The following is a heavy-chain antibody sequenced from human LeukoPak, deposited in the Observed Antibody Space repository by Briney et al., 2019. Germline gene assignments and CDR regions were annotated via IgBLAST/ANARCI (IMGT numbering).Heavy chain of an antibody. D-gene: IGHD6-13*01. V-gene: IGHV3-23*01. CDR3: AKDASSWYY. J-gene: IGHJ4*02. CDR1: GFAFGSSA. CDR2: ITGGGGST. Sequence: PGGSLRLSCAASGFAFGSSAMSWVRQPPGKGLQWVSTITGGGGSTYYADSVKGRFTISRDNSKNTLYLQMNSLRAEDTALYYCAKDASSWYYWGQGTLVTVSS.